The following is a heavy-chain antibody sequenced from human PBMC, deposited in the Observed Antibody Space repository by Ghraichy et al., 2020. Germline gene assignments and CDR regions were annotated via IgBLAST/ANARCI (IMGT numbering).Heavy chain of an antibody. V-gene: IGHV4-59*01. D-gene: IGHD3-22*01. CDR2: ISFSGIT. CDR3: ARFFYDNSGYAFDV. J-gene: IGHJ3*01. Sequence: SETLSLTCTVSGASITTYYWSYIRQPPGKGLEWIGYISFSGITNYNPSLKSRVTMSVDTSKNQFSLRLNSVTAADTAVYYCARFFYDNSGYAFDVWGQGTMVTVSS. CDR1: GASITTYY.